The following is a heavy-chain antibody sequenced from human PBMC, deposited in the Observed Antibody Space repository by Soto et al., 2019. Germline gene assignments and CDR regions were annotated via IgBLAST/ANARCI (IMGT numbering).Heavy chain of an antibody. Sequence: PGESLKISCAASGFMFSDYAMTWARQAPGKELEWVSGLLRPGRSTYYADSVKGRFTISGDTSANTVYLQMDSLRAEDTAVYYCAKDAIANDGIWLMDSWGQGTQVTVSS. J-gene: IGHJ5*02. D-gene: IGHD3-16*01. CDR3: AKDAIANDGIWLMDS. CDR1: GFMFSDYA. V-gene: IGHV3-23*01. CDR2: LLRPGRST.